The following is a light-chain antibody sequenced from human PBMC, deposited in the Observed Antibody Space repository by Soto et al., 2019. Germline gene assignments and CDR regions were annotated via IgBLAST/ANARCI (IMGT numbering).Light chain of an antibody. V-gene: IGKV3-20*01. CDR1: QSVSSTL. J-gene: IGKJ2*01. CDR3: HHYGTSPYT. CDR2: GAS. Sequence: EIVLTQSPGTLSLSPGEGATLSCRASQSVSSTLLAWYQQKPGQAPRLLIYGASNRVPGIPDSFSGRGSGTDFIFTISRLEPEDFAVYYGHHYGTSPYTFGQGNKLEI.